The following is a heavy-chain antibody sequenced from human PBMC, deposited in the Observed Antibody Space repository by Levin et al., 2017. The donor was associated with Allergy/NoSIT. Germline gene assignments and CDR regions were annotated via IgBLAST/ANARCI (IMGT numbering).Heavy chain of an antibody. D-gene: IGHD5-24*01. CDR1: GYSFTGYY. J-gene: IGHJ5*02. CDR3: ARGGDGYNSVETPRKRFDP. CDR2: INPKSGGT. Sequence: ASVKVSCKASGYSFTGYYIHWVRQAPGQGLEWMGWINPKSGGTNYGQKFQGRVTMTRDTSISTAYMELSSLRSDDTAVYYCARGGDGYNSVETPRKRFDPWGQGTLVTVSS. V-gene: IGHV1-2*02.